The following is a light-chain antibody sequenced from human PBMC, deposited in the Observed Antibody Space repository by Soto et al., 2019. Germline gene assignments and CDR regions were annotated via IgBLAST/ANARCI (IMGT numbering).Light chain of an antibody. CDR3: LQHKAYPYT. CDR1: QGIGND. V-gene: IGKV1-17*01. CDR2: AAS. J-gene: IGKJ2*01. Sequence: DIQMTQSPSSLSASIGDRVTVTCRASQGIGNDLGWYQQKPGKAPKRLIFAASSLQSGVPSRFSGSGSGTQFTLTISSLQPDDFASYYCLQHKAYPYTFGLGTKLEIK.